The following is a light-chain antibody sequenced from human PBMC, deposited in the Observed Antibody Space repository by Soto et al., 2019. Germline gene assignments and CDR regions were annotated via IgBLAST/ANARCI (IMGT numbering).Light chain of an antibody. V-gene: IGKV1-5*01. CDR2: DAS. CDR3: QQYNSYSPT. J-gene: IGKJ1*01. CDR1: QSISSL. Sequence: DIQMTQSPSTLSASVGDRVTITCRASQSISSLLAWYQQKPGKAPKLLIYDASSLESGVPSRFSGSGSGTEFTLTISSLQPDDFANAYCQQYNSYSPTFGQGNKVEIK.